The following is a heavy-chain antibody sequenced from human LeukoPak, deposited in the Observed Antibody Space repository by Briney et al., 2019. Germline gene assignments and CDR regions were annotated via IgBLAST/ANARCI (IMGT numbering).Heavy chain of an antibody. D-gene: IGHD3-10*01. Sequence: GASVTVSCKASGGTFSSYAISWVRQAPGQGLEWMGRIIPILGIANYAQKFQGRVTITADKSTSTAYMELSSLRSEDTAVYYCARDRGYGSGSSYYGMDVWGQGTTVTVSS. J-gene: IGHJ6*02. V-gene: IGHV1-69*04. CDR3: ARDRGYGSGSSYYGMDV. CDR1: GGTFSSYA. CDR2: IIPILGIA.